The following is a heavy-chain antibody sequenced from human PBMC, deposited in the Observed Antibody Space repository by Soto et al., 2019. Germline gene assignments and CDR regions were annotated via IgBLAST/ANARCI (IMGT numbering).Heavy chain of an antibody. J-gene: IGHJ4*01. Sequence: LRLSCASSGFTFSDYYMSWIRQAPGKGLEWVAYIRAGGSDIYYGDSVKGRFTVSRDNTKKSLDLQMSNLRADDTAIYYCASLPQGYYDRSGRLVDYWGHGTLVTVSS. V-gene: IGHV3-11*01. CDR3: ASLPQGYYDRSGRLVDY. D-gene: IGHD3-22*01. CDR2: IRAGGSDI. CDR1: GFTFSDYY.